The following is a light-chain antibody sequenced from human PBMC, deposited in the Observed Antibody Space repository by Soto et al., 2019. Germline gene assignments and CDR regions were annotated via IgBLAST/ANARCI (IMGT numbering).Light chain of an antibody. CDR2: GAS. V-gene: IGKV3-20*01. Sequence: IVLTQSPATLSVSPAEIAALSCRASQSISSNLAWYQQKPGQAPRLLIYGASTRATGIPARFSGSGSGTDFTLTISRLEPEDFAVYYCQQYGSSPETLGQGTKVDIK. J-gene: IGKJ1*01. CDR3: QQYGSSPET. CDR1: QSISSN.